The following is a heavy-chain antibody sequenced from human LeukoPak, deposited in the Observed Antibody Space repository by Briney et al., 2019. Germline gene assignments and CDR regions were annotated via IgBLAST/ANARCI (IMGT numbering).Heavy chain of an antibody. CDR3: ARDSGNYHYDMDV. Sequence: ASVKVSCKTPGYSFNSHHVHWVRQAPGQGLEWMGINFFHDGSTSNTQKFQGRVTMTRDTSTSTVYMELSSLRSEDTAVYYCARDSGNYHYDMDVWGQGTTVIVSS. J-gene: IGHJ6*02. CDR2: NFFHDGST. V-gene: IGHV1-46*02. CDR1: GYSFNSHH. D-gene: IGHD3-10*01.